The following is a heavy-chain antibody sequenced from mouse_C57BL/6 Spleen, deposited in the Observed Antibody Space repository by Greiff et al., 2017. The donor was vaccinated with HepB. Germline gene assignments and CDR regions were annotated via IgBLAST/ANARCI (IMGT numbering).Heavy chain of an antibody. D-gene: IGHD2-5*01. CDR3: TREGIVTHYYAMDY. CDR2: ISSGGDYI. J-gene: IGHJ4*01. V-gene: IGHV5-9-1*02. CDR1: GFTFSSYA. Sequence: EVKLMESGEGLVKPGGSLKLSCAASGFTFSSYAMSWVRQTPEKRLEWVAYISSGGDYIYYADTVKGRFTISRDNARNTLYLQMSSLKSEDTAMYYCTREGIVTHYYAMDYWGQGTSVTVSS.